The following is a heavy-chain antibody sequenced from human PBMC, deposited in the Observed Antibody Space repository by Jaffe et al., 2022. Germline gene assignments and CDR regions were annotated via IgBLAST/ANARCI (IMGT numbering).Heavy chain of an antibody. Sequence: VQMVESGGGVVQRGGSLRLSCATSGLTSRFAGTHWVRQAPGKGLEWLAFVWADGSDKFYEDSVRGRFTISRDNSKDTVYLQMNSLGVEDSGIYFCATDIGYYALWVWGQGTQVTVSS. CDR2: VWADGSDK. CDR3: ATDIGYYALWV. CDR1: GLTSRFAG. D-gene: IGHD1-26*01. V-gene: IGHV3-30*02. J-gene: IGHJ4*02.